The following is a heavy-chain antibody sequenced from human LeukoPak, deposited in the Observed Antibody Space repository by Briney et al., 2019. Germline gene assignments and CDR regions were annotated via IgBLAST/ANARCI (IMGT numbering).Heavy chain of an antibody. D-gene: IGHD2-15*01. CDR3: AVSTGYCSGGSCPLNFDY. CDR1: GGTFSSYA. Sequence: ASVKVSCKASGGTFSSYAISWVRQAPGQGLEWMGRIIPIFGIANYARKFQGRVTITADKSTSTAYMELSSLRSGDTAVYYCAVSTGYCSGGSCPLNFDYWGQGTLVTVSS. V-gene: IGHV1-69*04. J-gene: IGHJ4*02. CDR2: IIPIFGIA.